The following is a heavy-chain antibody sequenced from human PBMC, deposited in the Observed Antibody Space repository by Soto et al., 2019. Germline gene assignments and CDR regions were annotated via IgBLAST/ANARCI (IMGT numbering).Heavy chain of an antibody. Sequence: EVQLLESGGGLVQPGGSLRLSCAASGFTFSSYAMSWVRQAPGKGLEWVSAISGSGGSTYYADSVKGRFTISRDNSKNTLYLQMNSLRDEDTAVYYCAKWGSAAADYYYYYYMDVWGKGTTVTVSS. CDR2: ISGSGGST. CDR3: AKWGSAAADYYYYYYMDV. V-gene: IGHV3-23*01. D-gene: IGHD6-13*01. J-gene: IGHJ6*03. CDR1: GFTFSSYA.